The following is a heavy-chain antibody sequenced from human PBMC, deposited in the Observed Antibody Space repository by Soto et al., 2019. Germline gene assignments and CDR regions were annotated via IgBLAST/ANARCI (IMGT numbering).Heavy chain of an antibody. CDR3: AREMVRGVGSDY. Sequence: QVQLVQSGAEVKKPGASVKVSCKASGYAFTSYGISWVRHAPGQGLEWMGWISTYNGNTKYAQKLQGRVTMTTDTSTSTAYMELRSLRSDDTAVFYSAREMVRGVGSDYWGQGTLVTVSS. CDR1: GYAFTSYG. V-gene: IGHV1-18*01. D-gene: IGHD3-10*01. CDR2: ISTYNGNT. J-gene: IGHJ4*02.